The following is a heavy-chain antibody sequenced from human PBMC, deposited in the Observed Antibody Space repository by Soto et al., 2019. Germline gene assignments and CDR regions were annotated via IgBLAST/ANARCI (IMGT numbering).Heavy chain of an antibody. J-gene: IGHJ5*02. D-gene: IGHD2-8*02. Sequence: EVQLVESGGGLVQPGGSLRLSCAASGFTFSAYDRHWVRQATGKGLEWVSAIGTQHDTYYPESVKGRFTISRENAKNSLYLQMNSLRAGDTAVYYCARQASYWHGGGGWIDPWGQGTLVTVSS. V-gene: IGHV3-13*01. CDR2: IGTQHDT. CDR3: ARQASYWHGGGGWIDP. CDR1: GFTFSAYD.